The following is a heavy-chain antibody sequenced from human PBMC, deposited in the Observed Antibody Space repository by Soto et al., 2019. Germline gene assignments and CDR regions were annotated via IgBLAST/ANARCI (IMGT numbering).Heavy chain of an antibody. Sequence: EVQLLESGGGLVQPGGSLRLSCAASGFTISSNAMYWGRQAPGKGLEWVSAISDRGETTHDADSVKGRFTISRDTSKNTLYLHMTALRADDTAVYYCATDKPGTTSFDYWGQGTLVTVAS. J-gene: IGHJ4*02. CDR2: ISDRGETT. V-gene: IGHV3-23*01. CDR3: ATDKPGTTSFDY. CDR1: GFTISSNA. D-gene: IGHD1-1*01.